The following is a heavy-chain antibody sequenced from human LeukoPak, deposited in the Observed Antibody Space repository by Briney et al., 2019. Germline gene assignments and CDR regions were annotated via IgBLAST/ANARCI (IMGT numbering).Heavy chain of an antibody. CDR1: GGSISSGDYY. D-gene: IGHD6-13*01. Sequence: KASETLSLTCTVSGGSISSGDYYWSWIRQPPGKGLEWIGHTHYSGITYYSPHLKSRLTISVDTSKNQFSLKLSFVTAADTAVYHCARARAYSSSWYYFDYWGQGTLVTVSS. CDR3: ARARAYSSSWYYFDY. J-gene: IGHJ4*02. CDR2: THYSGIT. V-gene: IGHV4-30-4*08.